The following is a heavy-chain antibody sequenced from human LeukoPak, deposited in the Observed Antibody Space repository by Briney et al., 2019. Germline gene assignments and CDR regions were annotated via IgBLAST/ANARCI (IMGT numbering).Heavy chain of an antibody. V-gene: IGHV1-2*02. CDR1: GYTFTGYY. CDR2: INPNSGGT. Sequence: GASVKVSCKASGYTFTGYYMHWVRQAPGQGLEWMGWINPNSGGTTYAQKFQGRVTMTRDTSTSTVYMELSSLRSEDTAVYYCARGMSYGVDVWGQGTTVTVSS. J-gene: IGHJ6*02. CDR3: ARGMSYGVDV.